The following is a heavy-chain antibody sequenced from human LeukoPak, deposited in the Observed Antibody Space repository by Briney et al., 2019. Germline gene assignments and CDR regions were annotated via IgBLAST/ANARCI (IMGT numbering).Heavy chain of an antibody. Sequence: SSETLSLTCAVYGGSFSGYYWSWIRQPPGKGLEWIGEINHSGSTNYNPSLKSRVTISVDTSKNQFSLKLSSVTAADTAVYYCARSVGSSSLYYWGQGTLVTVSS. CDR2: INHSGST. CDR1: GGSFSGYY. J-gene: IGHJ4*02. D-gene: IGHD6-6*01. V-gene: IGHV4-34*01. CDR3: ARSVGSSSLYY.